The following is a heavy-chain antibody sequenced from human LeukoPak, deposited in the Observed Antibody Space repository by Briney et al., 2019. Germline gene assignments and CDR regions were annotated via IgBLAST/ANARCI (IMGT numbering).Heavy chain of an antibody. Sequence: PGGSLRLSCAASGFTFSIFSMNWDRQAPGKGLEWVSSISSGSGYTYYADSVKGRFTISRDNAKNSLHLQMNSLRAEDTAVYYCARDQGSAFDYWGQGTLVTVSS. D-gene: IGHD6-25*01. J-gene: IGHJ4*02. CDR2: ISSGSGYT. CDR1: GFTFSIFS. V-gene: IGHV3-21*01. CDR3: ARDQGSAFDY.